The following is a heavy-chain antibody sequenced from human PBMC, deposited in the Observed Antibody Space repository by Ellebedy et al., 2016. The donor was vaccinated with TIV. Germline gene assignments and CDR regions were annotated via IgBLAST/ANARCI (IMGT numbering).Heavy chain of an antibody. V-gene: IGHV4-39*07. D-gene: IGHD3-22*01. J-gene: IGHJ2*01. CDR2: IYHSGST. CDR3: ARVLRITMIVVVITTDWYFDL. CDR1: GGSISSSSYF. Sequence: SETLSLTCTVSGGSISSSSYFWGWIRQPPGKGLEWIGSIYHSGSTYYNPSLKSRVTISVDTSKNQFSLKLSSVTAADTAVYYCARVLRITMIVVVITTDWYFDLWGRGTLVTVSS.